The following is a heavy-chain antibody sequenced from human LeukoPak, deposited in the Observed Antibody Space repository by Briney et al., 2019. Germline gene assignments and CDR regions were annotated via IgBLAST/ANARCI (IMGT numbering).Heavy chain of an antibody. D-gene: IGHD6-13*01. J-gene: IGHJ6*02. CDR3: ARDVNSSSWYPMTTYYYYYGMDV. Sequence: ASVKVSCKASGYTFTGYYMHWVRQAPGQGLEWMGWINPNSGGTNYAQKFQGRVTISVDTSKNQFSLKLSSVTAADTAVYYCARDVNSSSWYPMTTYYYYYGMDVWGQGTTVTVSS. CDR2: INPNSGGT. CDR1: GYTFTGYY. V-gene: IGHV1-2*02.